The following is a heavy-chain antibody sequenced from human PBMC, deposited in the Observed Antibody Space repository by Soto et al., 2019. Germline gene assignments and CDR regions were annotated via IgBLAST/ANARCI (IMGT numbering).Heavy chain of an antibody. Sequence: QITLRESGPSLVKPTETLTLTCTFSGFSLTTTGVGVGWIRQPPGKALEWLAVVFWDDGERYRPSLKSRVTIAKDTSKNQVVLTMTNMDPVDTATYYCTQIYGSGSWGWYFHSWGQGTLVTVSS. CDR1: GFSLTTTGVG. CDR2: VFWDDGE. D-gene: IGHD1-26*01. CDR3: TQIYGSGSWGWYFHS. J-gene: IGHJ4*02. V-gene: IGHV2-5*02.